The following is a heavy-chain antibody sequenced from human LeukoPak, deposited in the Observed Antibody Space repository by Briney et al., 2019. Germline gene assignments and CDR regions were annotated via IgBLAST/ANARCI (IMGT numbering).Heavy chain of an antibody. D-gene: IGHD2-15*01. CDR3: ARARGYCSGGSCYSSDYYGMGV. V-gene: IGHV1-2*02. CDR2: INPNSGGT. CDR1: GYTFTGYY. J-gene: IGHJ6*02. Sequence: GASVKVSCKASGYTFTGYYMHWVRQAPGQGLEWMGWINPNSGGTNYAQKFQGRVTMTRDTSISTAYMELSRLRSDDTAVYYCARARGYCSGGSCYSSDYYGMGVWGQGTTVTVSS.